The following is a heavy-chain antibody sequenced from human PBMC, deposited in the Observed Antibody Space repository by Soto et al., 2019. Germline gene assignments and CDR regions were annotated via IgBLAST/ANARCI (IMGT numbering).Heavy chain of an antibody. D-gene: IGHD3-10*01. Sequence: VQVVESGGGVVQPGRSLRLSCAASGFTFSNYGMHWVRQAPGKGLEWVSAISGGGDTTSYADSVKGRFTVSRDGSKNTLYLQMSSLRAEDTALYYCAKGRGGSGSLTPRVDFWGQGTLVTVSS. CDR1: GFTFSNYG. CDR2: ISGGGDTT. J-gene: IGHJ4*02. V-gene: IGHV3-23*04. CDR3: AKGRGGSGSLTPRVDF.